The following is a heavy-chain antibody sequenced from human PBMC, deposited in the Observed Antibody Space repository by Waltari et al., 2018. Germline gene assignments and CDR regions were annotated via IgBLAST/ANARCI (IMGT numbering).Heavy chain of an antibody. V-gene: IGHV1-69*05. Sequence: QVQLVQSGAEVKKPGSSVKVSCKASGGTFSSYAISWVRQAPGQGLEWMGGIIPIFGTANYEQKFQGRVTITTDESTSTAYMELSSLRSEDTAVYYCASGYSYGSDYYYYYMDVWGKGTTVTVSS. CDR1: GGTFSSYA. CDR3: ASGYSYGSDYYYYYMDV. J-gene: IGHJ6*03. CDR2: IIPIFGTA. D-gene: IGHD5-18*01.